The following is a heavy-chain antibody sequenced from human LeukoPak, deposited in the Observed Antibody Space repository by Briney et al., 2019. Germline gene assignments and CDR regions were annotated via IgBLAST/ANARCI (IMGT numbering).Heavy chain of an antibody. CDR3: ASGWLPNLYYFDY. CDR1: GYTCTSYD. Sequence: ASVKVSCEASGYTCTSYDINWVRQATGQGLEWMGWMNPNSGNTGYAQKFQGRVTMTRNTSISTAYMELSSLRSEDTAVYYCASGWLPNLYYFDYWGQGTLVTVSS. V-gene: IGHV1-8*01. J-gene: IGHJ4*02. CDR2: MNPNSGNT. D-gene: IGHD5-24*01.